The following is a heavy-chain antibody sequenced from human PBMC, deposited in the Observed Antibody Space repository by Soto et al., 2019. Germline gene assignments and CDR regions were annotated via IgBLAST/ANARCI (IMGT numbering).Heavy chain of an antibody. J-gene: IGHJ4*02. Sequence: CVSLRLSCSAAGFSFNSLNMNWIRRTPGRGLEWVASISVSGDNIYYGDSVQGRFTISRDNSKRSVFLDLSSLRVEDTAVYYCARDLGLLKSLFEYWGQGTLVTVAS. D-gene: IGHD3-16*01. CDR2: ISVSGDNI. V-gene: IGHV3-21*01. CDR1: GFSFNSLN. CDR3: ARDLGLLKSLFEY.